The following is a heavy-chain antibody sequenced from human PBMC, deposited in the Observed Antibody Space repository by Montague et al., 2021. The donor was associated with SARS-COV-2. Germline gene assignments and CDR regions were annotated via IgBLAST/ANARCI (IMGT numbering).Heavy chain of an antibody. V-gene: IGHV4-34*01. D-gene: IGHD4-23*01. CDR3: ARWDPQIRTLFGFRGKSANDY. CDR1: GESFSGYH. Sequence: SETLSLTCAVYGESFSGYHWTWIRQSPGRGLEWIAEINDGGTTNYNWSLKSRVTISVDTSKNQFSLKLNSVTVADTAVYYCARWDPQIRTLFGFRGKSANDYWGQGALVTVSS. CDR2: INDGGTT. J-gene: IGHJ4*02.